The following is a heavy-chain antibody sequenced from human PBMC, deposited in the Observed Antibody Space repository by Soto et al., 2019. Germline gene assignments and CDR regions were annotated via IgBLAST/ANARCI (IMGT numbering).Heavy chain of an antibody. CDR1: GYRFTNYW. CDR2: IYPRDSDT. CDR3: ARLEEVGYSDSSGHYGGYYFEN. D-gene: IGHD3-22*01. J-gene: IGHJ1*01. Sequence: PGESLKISCKGSGYRFTNYWLGWVRQMPGKGLECMGIIYPRDSDTRYSPSFQGQVTISADKSINTAYLQWNSLKASDAAMYYCARLEEVGYSDSSGHYGGYYFENWGQGTLVTVSS. V-gene: IGHV5-51*01.